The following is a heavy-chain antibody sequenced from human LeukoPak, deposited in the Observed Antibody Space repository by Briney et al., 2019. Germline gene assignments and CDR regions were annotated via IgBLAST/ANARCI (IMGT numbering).Heavy chain of an antibody. J-gene: IGHJ6*03. D-gene: IGHD6-13*01. CDR2: ISGSGGST. V-gene: IGHV3-23*01. CDR3: AKASSWYGTYYYYMDV. Sequence: GGSLRLSCAASGFTFSSYAMSWVRQAPGKGLEWVSAISGSGGSTYYADSVEGRFTISRDNSKNTLYLQMNSLRAEDTAVYYCAKASSWYGTYYYYMDVWGKGTTVTVSS. CDR1: GFTFSSYA.